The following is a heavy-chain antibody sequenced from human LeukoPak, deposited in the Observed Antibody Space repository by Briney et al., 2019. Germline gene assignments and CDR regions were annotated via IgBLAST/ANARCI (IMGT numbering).Heavy chain of an antibody. V-gene: IGHV4-4*07. CDR2: IYTSGSA. CDR1: GGSISSYY. Sequence: PSETLSLSCTVSGGSISSYYWSWIRQPAGKGLEWIGRIYTSGSANYNPSLKSRVTMSVDTSKNQFSLKLSSVTAADTAVYYCARERLRGIGAFDIWGQGTMVTVSS. CDR3: ARERLRGIGAFDI. J-gene: IGHJ3*02. D-gene: IGHD6-25*01.